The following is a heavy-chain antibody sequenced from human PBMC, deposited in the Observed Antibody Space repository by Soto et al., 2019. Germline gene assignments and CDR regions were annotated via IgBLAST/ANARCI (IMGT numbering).Heavy chain of an antibody. V-gene: IGHV4-30-4*01. D-gene: IGHD1-26*01. CDR2: IYYSGST. J-gene: IGHJ6*02. CDR1: GGSISSGDYY. CDR3: ARDVGRYYGMDV. Sequence: QVQLQESGPGLVKPSQTLSLTCTVSGGSISSGDYYWTWIRQPPGKGLEWIGDIYYSGSTYYNPSRKSLVTISVDTSKNQFSLKLRSVTAADTAVYYCARDVGRYYGMDVWGQGTTVTVSS.